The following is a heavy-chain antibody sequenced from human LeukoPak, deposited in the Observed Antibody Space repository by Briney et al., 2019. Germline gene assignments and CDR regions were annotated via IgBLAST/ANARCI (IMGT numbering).Heavy chain of an antibody. CDR2: INTGRGDT. D-gene: IGHD1-26*01. CDR3: ARVRARIHLRKLSIGGFDY. CDR1: GYTFDSFA. Sequence: ASVKDSCKASGYTFDSFAIHWVRQVPGQRLEWMGWINTGRGDTQYSQKFQGRITFTRDTSASTVHMELSTLISEDTALYYCARVRARIHLRKLSIGGFDYWGQGTLLTVSS. V-gene: IGHV1-3*04. J-gene: IGHJ4*02.